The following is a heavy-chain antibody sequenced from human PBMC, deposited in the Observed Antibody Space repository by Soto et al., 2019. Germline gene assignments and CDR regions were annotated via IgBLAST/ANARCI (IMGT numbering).Heavy chain of an antibody. Sequence: EAQLVESGGGLVKPGGSLRLSCAASGFTFSTHNMNWVRQAPGKGLEWMSCISSSGGTIYYADSVRGRFTISRDNAKNSLYLQMNSLRAEDTAVYYCATNMSFHYFDFWGRGTLVTVSS. CDR2: ISSSGGTI. V-gene: IGHV3-48*01. D-gene: IGHD1-26*01. CDR3: ATNMSFHYFDF. J-gene: IGHJ4*02. CDR1: GFTFSTHN.